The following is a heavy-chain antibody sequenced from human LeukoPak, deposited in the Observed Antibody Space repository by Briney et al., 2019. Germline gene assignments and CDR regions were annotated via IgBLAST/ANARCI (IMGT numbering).Heavy chain of an antibody. CDR2: IYSGGST. CDR1: GFTVSSNY. D-gene: IGHD5-24*01. V-gene: IGHV3-53*01. J-gene: IGHJ6*03. CDR3: TRGKVERATFPHYYLYYYMDV. Sequence: GGSLRLSCAASGFTVSSNYMSWVRQAPGKGLEWVSVIYSGGSTYYADSVKGRFTISRDNSKNTLYLQMNSLRAEDTAVYYCTRGKVERATFPHYYLYYYMDVWGKGTTVTISS.